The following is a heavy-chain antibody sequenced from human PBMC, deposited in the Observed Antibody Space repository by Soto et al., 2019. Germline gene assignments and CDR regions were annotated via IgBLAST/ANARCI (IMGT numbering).Heavy chain of an antibody. Sequence: EASVKVSCKASGGTFSSYAISWVRQAPGQGLEWMGGIIPIFGTANYAQKFQGRVTITADESTSTAYMELSSLRSEDTAVYYCATSSIAADRXYYYGMDVWGQGTTVTVSS. V-gene: IGHV1-69*13. CDR3: ATSSIAADRXYYYGMDV. J-gene: IGHJ6*02. D-gene: IGHD6-6*01. CDR1: GGTFSSYA. CDR2: IIPIFGTA.